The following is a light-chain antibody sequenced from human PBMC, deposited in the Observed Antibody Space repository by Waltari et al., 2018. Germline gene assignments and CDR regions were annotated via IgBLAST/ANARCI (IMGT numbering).Light chain of an antibody. CDR3: QQRSNGPRT. Sequence: EIVLTQSPATLSLSPGERATLSCRASQSVSSHLAWYQHKPGQAPRLLIYDASNRATGIPTRFSGSGSGTDFTLTISSLEPEDFAVYYCQQRSNGPRTFGQGTKVEMK. J-gene: IGKJ1*01. CDR1: QSVSSH. V-gene: IGKV3-11*01. CDR2: DAS.